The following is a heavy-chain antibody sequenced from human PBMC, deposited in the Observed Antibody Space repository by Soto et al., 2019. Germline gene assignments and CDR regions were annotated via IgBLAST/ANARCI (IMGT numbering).Heavy chain of an antibody. CDR1: GGSFSGYY. Sequence: PSETLSLTCAVYGGSFSGYYWSWIRQPPGKGLEWIGEINHSGSTNYNPSLKSRVTISVDTSKNQFSLKLSSVTAADTAVYYCARGRSVGSYASDAFDIWGQGTMVTV. CDR3: ARGRSVGSYASDAFDI. D-gene: IGHD1-26*01. V-gene: IGHV4-34*01. CDR2: INHSGST. J-gene: IGHJ3*02.